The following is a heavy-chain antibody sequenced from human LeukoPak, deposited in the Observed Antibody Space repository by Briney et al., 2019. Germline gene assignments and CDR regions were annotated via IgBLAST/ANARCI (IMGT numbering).Heavy chain of an antibody. Sequence: GGSLRLSCAASGFTFSNYWMSWVRQAPGKGLEWVANIKQDGSEKYYVDSVKGRFTISKDNAKNSLYLEMNTLRVEETAVYYCARGGSGYDYWGQATLVSVSS. V-gene: IGHV3-7*01. CDR3: ARGGSGYDY. J-gene: IGHJ4*02. D-gene: IGHD5-12*01. CDR2: IKQDGSEK. CDR1: GFTFSNYW.